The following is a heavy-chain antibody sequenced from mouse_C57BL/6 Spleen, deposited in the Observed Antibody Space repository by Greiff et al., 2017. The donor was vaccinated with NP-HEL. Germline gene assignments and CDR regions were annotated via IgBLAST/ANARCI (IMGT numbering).Heavy chain of an antibody. CDR3: ARDRGERYFDY. CDR2: ISYDGSN. CDR1: GYSFTSGYY. J-gene: IGHJ2*01. V-gene: IGHV3-6*01. Sequence: EVQLVESGPGLVKPSQSLSLTCSVTGYSFTSGYYWNWIRQFPGNKLEWMGYISYDGSNNYNPSLKNRISITRDTSKNQFFLKLNSVTTEDTATYYCARDRGERYFDYWGQGTTLTVSS.